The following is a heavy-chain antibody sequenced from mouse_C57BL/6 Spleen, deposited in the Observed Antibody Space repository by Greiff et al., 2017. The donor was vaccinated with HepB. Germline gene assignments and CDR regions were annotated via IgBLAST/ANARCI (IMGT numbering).Heavy chain of an antibody. J-gene: IGHJ4*01. D-gene: IGHD1-1*01. V-gene: IGHV1-80*01. CDR3: ARWGTTVVATHYYAMDY. CDR2: IYPGDGDT. Sequence: VQLQQSGAELVKPGASVKISCKASGYAFSSYWMNWVKQRPGKGLEWIGQIYPGDGDTNYNGKFKGKATLTADKSSSTAYMQLSSLTSEDSAVYFCARWGTTVVATHYYAMDYWGQGTSVTVSS. CDR1: GYAFSSYW.